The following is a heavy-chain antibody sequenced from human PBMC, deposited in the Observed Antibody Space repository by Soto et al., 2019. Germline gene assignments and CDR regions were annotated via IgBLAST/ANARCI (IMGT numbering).Heavy chain of an antibody. CDR3: ARAGYYDSRGYFLDY. J-gene: IGHJ4*02. D-gene: IGHD3-22*01. CDR2: IYYSGST. CDR1: GGSIISYY. V-gene: IGHV4-59*01. Sequence: LSLTFTVSGGSIISYYWSWIRQPPGKGLEWIGYIYYSGSTNYNPSLKGRVTISVDTSKNQFSLRMRSVTAADTAVYYCARAGYYDSRGYFLDYWGQGTVVTVSS.